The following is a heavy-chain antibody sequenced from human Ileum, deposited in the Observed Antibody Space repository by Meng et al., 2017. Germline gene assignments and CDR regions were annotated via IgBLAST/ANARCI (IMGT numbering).Heavy chain of an antibody. CDR2: INPNSGGT. CDR1: GYTFTGYY. J-gene: IGHJ4*02. D-gene: IGHD3-22*01. Sequence: QVQLVQSGAEVKKAGASVKVSCKASGYTFTGYYMHWVRQAPGQGLEWMGRINPNSGGTNYAQKFQGRVTMTRDTSISTAYMELSRLRSDDTAVYYCARERFYYYDSSGSINWGQGTLVTVSS. V-gene: IGHV1-2*06. CDR3: ARERFYYYDSSGSIN.